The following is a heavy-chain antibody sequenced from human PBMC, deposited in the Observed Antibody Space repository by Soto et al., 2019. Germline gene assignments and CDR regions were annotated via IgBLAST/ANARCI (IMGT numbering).Heavy chain of an antibody. Sequence: GSLRLSCSASGFTFSIYAMHWVRQAPGKGLEYVSSVSTNGGSTDYADSVKGRFTISRDNSKNTVYLQMSSLRVEDTAVYYCVKVEYYYDSSGYYPFDYWGQGTLVTVSS. V-gene: IGHV3-64D*06. CDR2: VSTNGGST. J-gene: IGHJ4*02. CDR1: GFTFSIYA. CDR3: VKVEYYYDSSGYYPFDY. D-gene: IGHD3-22*01.